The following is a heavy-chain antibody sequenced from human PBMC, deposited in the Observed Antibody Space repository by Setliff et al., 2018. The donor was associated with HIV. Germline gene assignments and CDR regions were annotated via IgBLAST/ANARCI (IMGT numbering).Heavy chain of an antibody. CDR2: INHSGST. Sequence: SETLSLTCAVYGGSFSGYYWSWIRQPPGKGLEWIGEINHSGSTNYNPSLKSRVTISVDTSKNQFSLKLSSVTAADTAVYYCARALAAAGTTLPRFHFDYWGQGTLVTVSS. CDR1: GGSFSGYY. CDR3: ARALAAAGTTLPRFHFDY. V-gene: IGHV4-34*01. D-gene: IGHD6-13*01. J-gene: IGHJ4*02.